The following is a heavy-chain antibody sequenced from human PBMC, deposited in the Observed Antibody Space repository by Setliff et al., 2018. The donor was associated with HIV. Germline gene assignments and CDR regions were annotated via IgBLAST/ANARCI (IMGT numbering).Heavy chain of an antibody. Sequence: GGSLRLSCIASGFSFSDYYMAWIRQTPGKGLEWISYIDDSGRIRDYAGSVRGRFTISRDNTKNSLYLLMDSLTVEDTAIYFCARPKERIAHGLEHWGQGAQVTVSS. V-gene: IGHV3-11*01. CDR2: IDDSGRIR. CDR1: GFSFSDYY. J-gene: IGHJ4*02. D-gene: IGHD2-21*01. CDR3: ARPKERIAHGLEH.